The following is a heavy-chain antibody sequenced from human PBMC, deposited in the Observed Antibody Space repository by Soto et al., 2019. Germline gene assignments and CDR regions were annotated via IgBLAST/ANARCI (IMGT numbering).Heavy chain of an antibody. V-gene: IGHV4-39*01. J-gene: IGHJ4*02. CDR2: IYYSGST. CDR3: ARPKYGDYVAFDY. D-gene: IGHD4-17*01. Sequence: SETLSLTCTVSGGSISSSSYYWGWIRQPPGKGLEWIGSIYYSGSTYYNPSLKSRVTISVDTSKNQFSLKLSSVTAADTAVYYCARPKYGDYVAFDYWGQGTLVTVSS. CDR1: GGSISSSSYY.